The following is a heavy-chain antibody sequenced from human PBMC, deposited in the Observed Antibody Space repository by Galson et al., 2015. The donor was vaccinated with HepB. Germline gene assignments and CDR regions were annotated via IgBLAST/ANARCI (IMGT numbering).Heavy chain of an antibody. CDR3: VKDPSGGYCRGASFHV. D-gene: IGHD2-15*01. CDR1: GFTFSSFA. CDR2: VISSGGNT. V-gene: IGHV3-23*01. Sequence: SLRLSCAASGFTFSSFAMSWVRQAPGRGLEWVSGVISSGGNTYYADSVKGRFTISRDNSKNTLYLQMNSLRAEDTAVYYCVKDPSGGYCRGASFHVWGQGTPVTVSS. J-gene: IGHJ4*02.